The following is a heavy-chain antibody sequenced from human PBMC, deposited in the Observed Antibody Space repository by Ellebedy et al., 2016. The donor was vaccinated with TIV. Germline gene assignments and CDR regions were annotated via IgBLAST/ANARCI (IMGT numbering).Heavy chain of an antibody. V-gene: IGHV3-74*01. Sequence: GESLKISCAASGFTFTQYWLHWVRQAPGKGPVWVSRINSDGSSTTYTDSVKGRFTISRDNAKNTLYLQMNSLRAEDTAVYYCGRAGSSGWEAYFDLWGRGTLVTVSS. J-gene: IGHJ2*01. CDR3: GRAGSSGWEAYFDL. CDR2: INSDGSST. D-gene: IGHD6-19*01. CDR1: GFTFTQYW.